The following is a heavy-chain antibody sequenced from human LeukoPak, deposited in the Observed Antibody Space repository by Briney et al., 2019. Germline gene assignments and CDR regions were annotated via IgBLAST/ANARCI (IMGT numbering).Heavy chain of an antibody. Sequence: SETLSLTCTVSGGSISSNSYYWGWIRQPPGQGLEWDGSIYYSGSNYSNSSLKSRVIISVARSNNQFSLKLRSVTAADTAVYYCARRTGSIAAAGRDYYYYMDVWGKGTTVTVSS. CDR2: IYYSGSN. CDR3: ARRTGSIAAAGRDYYYYMDV. V-gene: IGHV4-39*01. D-gene: IGHD6-13*01. CDR1: GGSISSNSYY. J-gene: IGHJ6*03.